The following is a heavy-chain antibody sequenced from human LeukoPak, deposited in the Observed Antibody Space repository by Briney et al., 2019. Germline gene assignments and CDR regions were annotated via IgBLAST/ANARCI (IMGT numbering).Heavy chain of an antibody. J-gene: IGHJ4*02. V-gene: IGHV4-59*01. CDR3: ARQGYKSGWYPTLDF. Sequence: KTSETLSLTCTVSGDSIGTYYWSWIRRPPGKGLEWIGHVYYAGITDYNPSLQSRVTISVDPSRNQLSLKLNSVTAADTAVYYCARQGYKSGWYPTLDFWGPGTQVIVSS. CDR2: VYYAGIT. D-gene: IGHD6-19*01. CDR1: GDSIGTYY.